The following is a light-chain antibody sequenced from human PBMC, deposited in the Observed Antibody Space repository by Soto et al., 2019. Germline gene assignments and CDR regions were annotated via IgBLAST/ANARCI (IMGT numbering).Light chain of an antibody. Sequence: SVSPGERDVLSSRASQSVSTNLAWYQQKPGQPPRLLIYFASSRATAVPARFTAGGSGTEFTLTISSLQSDDLAVYYCQQYDKWPRTFGQGTKVDIK. CDR3: QQYDKWPRT. CDR1: QSVSTN. V-gene: IGKV3-15*01. CDR2: FAS. J-gene: IGKJ1*01.